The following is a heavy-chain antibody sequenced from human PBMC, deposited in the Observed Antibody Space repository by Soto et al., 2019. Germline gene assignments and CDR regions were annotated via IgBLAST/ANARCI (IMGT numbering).Heavy chain of an antibody. Sequence: ASVKVSCKASGYTFTSYYMHWVRQAPGQGLEWMGIINPSGGSTSYAQKFQDRVTMTRDTSTSTVYMELSSLRSEDTAVYYCARASMAAAGRDYYYYYGMDVWGQGTTVTVSS. CDR1: GYTFTSYY. V-gene: IGHV1-46*01. J-gene: IGHJ6*02. D-gene: IGHD6-13*01. CDR2: INPSGGST. CDR3: ARASMAAAGRDYYYYYGMDV.